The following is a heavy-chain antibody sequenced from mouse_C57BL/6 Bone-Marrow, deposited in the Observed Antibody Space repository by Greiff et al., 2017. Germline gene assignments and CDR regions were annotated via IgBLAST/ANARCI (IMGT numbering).Heavy chain of an antibody. CDR1: GFTFTDYY. V-gene: IGHV7-3*01. CDR2: IRNKANGYTT. CDR3: ERYAGGGFAY. J-gene: IGHJ3*01. Sequence: EVMLVESGGGLVQPGGSLSLSCAASGFTFTDYYMSWVRQPPGKALEWLGFIRNKANGYTTEYSASVKGRFTISRDNSQSILYLQMNALRAEDSATYYCERYAGGGFAYWGQGTLVTVSA.